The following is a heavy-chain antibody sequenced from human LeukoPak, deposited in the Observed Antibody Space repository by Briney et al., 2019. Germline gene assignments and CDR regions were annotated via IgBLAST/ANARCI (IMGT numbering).Heavy chain of an antibody. D-gene: IGHD4-11*01. CDR2: INGDGSST. CDR1: GFTFSDYY. V-gene: IGHV3-74*01. J-gene: IGHJ4*02. Sequence: GGSLRLSCAASGFTFSDYYMHWVRQAPGKGLLWISHINGDGSSTDYADSVKGRFTISRDNAKNTLYLQMNSLRAEDTAVYYCVRDATVTLDYWGQGTLVTVSS. CDR3: VRDATVTLDY.